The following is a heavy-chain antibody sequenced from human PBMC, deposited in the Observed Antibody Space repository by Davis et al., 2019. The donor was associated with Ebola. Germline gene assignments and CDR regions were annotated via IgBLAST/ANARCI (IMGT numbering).Heavy chain of an antibody. V-gene: IGHV3-33*03. CDR3: APSSIAARPGYYYGMDV. CDR1: GFTFSSYD. J-gene: IGHJ6*02. Sequence: PGGSLRLSCAASGFTFSSYDMHWVRQAPGKGLEWVAVIWYDGSNKYYADSVKGRFTISRDNAKNTLYLQMNSLRAEDTAVYYCAPSSIAARPGYYYGMDVWGQGTTVTVSS. CDR2: IWYDGSNK. D-gene: IGHD6-6*01.